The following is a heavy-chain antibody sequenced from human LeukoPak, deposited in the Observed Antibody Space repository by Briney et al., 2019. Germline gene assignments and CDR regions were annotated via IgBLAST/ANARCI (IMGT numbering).Heavy chain of an antibody. D-gene: IGHD3-3*01. CDR1: GFPFSSYS. CDR2: ICSSRSYI. Sequence: GGSLRLSCAASGFPFSSYSMQWVRQAPGRGLEWVSSICSSRSYIYYADSVKGRFTISRDNAKNPLYLQMNSLRADGSAVYYCARDPAIFGVVPPYYYYMDVWGKGTTVTVSS. CDR3: ARDPAIFGVVPPYYYYMDV. J-gene: IGHJ6*03. V-gene: IGHV3-21*01.